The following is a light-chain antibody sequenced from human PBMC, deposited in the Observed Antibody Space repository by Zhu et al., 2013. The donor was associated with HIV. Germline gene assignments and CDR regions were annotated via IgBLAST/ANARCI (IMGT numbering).Light chain of an antibody. CDR2: GTS. J-gene: IGKJ4*01. CDR3: QQRSNWLT. V-gene: IGKV3D-20*02. CDR1: PRVASNY. Sequence: EVVLTQSPGTLSLSSGERATLSCRASPRVASNYLAWYQQRPGQAPRLLISGTSSRATGIPDRFSGGGSGTDFTLNISSLEPEDFAVYFCQQRSNWLTFGGGTKVEF.